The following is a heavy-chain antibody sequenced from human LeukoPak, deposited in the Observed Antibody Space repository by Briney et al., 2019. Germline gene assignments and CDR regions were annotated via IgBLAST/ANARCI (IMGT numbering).Heavy chain of an antibody. Sequence: PGGSLRLSCAASGFSVSTSYINWVRQAPGKGLEWASVIYSDGSTKYADSVKARFTISRDNSKNTVYLQMKSLRVEDTAVYYCARGTLDNWGQGTLVTVSS. D-gene: IGHD3/OR15-3a*01. J-gene: IGHJ4*02. V-gene: IGHV3-53*01. CDR3: ARGTLDN. CDR2: IYSDGST. CDR1: GFSVSTSY.